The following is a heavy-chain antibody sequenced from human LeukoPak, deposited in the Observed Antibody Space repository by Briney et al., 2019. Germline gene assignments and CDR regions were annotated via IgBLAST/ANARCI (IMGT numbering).Heavy chain of an antibody. Sequence: TSETLSLTCTVSGGSISSYYWSWIRQPPGKGLEWIGYIYYSGSTNYNPSLKSRVTISVDTSKNQFSLKLSSVTAADTAVYYCARSRDPKTSSYYYYGMDVWGQGTTVTVSS. CDR3: ARSRDPKTSSYYYYGMDV. J-gene: IGHJ6*02. V-gene: IGHV4-59*01. CDR2: IYYSGST. CDR1: GGSISSYY.